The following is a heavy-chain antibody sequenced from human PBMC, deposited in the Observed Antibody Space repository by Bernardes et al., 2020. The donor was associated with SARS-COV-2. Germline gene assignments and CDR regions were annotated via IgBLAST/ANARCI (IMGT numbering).Heavy chain of an antibody. CDR1: GFTFRNYA. CDR2: ISINGDHT. Sequence: WGSLRLSCSVSGFTFRNYAMHWVRQAPGKGLEYVSAISINGDHTFYVDSVKGRFIISRDDSNDMLYLQMSRLRVEDTAIYFCVKGSVAVAGVDYWGQGTRVTVSS. D-gene: IGHD6-19*01. V-gene: IGHV3-64D*06. J-gene: IGHJ4*02. CDR3: VKGSVAVAGVDY.